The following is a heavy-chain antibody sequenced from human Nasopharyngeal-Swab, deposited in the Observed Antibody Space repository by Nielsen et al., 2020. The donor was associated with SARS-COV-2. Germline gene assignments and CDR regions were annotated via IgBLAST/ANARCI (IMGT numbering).Heavy chain of an antibody. D-gene: IGHD3-22*01. CDR2: INIKTDGGTT. Sequence: GGSLRLSCAASGFTFSHAWMTWVRPAPGKGLEWVGRINIKTDGGTTDYAAPVKGRFIISRDDSKNTLYLQMNSLKTEDTAVYYCTTLDDNSGYFGQWGQGTLVTVSS. J-gene: IGHJ4*02. CDR1: GFTFSHAW. V-gene: IGHV3-15*01. CDR3: TTLDDNSGYFGQ.